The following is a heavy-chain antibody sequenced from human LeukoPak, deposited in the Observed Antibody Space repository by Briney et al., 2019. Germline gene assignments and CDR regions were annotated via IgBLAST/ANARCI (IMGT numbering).Heavy chain of an antibody. D-gene: IGHD2-2*01. CDR1: GYTFTGYY. Sequence: ASVKVSCKASGYTFTGYYMHWVRQAPGQGLEWMGWINPNSGGTNYAQKFQGRVTMTRDTSISTAYMELSRLISDDTAVYYCARGRSSSWPSYYYYYMDVWGKGTTVTVSS. V-gene: IGHV1-2*02. J-gene: IGHJ6*03. CDR3: ARGRSSSWPSYYYYYMDV. CDR2: INPNSGGT.